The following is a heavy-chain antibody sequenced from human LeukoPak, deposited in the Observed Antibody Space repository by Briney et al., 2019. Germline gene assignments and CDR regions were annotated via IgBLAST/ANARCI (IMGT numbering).Heavy chain of an antibody. CDR2: ISGSGGST. CDR1: GFTFSSYA. CDR3: ARDRGWDTFDY. J-gene: IGHJ4*02. D-gene: IGHD6-19*01. Sequence: GGSLRLSCAASGFTFSSYAMSWVRQAPGKGLEWVSAISGSGGSTYYADSVRGRFTISRDNSKNTLYLQMNSLRAEDTAVYYCARDRGWDTFDYWGQGNQVTVSS. V-gene: IGHV3-23*01.